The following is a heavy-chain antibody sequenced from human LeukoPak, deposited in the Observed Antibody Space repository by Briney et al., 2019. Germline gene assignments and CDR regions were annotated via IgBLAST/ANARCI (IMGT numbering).Heavy chain of an antibody. Sequence: GGSLRLSCAASGFTFSSYELNWVRQAPGKGLEWVSYISSSCRTIYYADSVKGRFTISRDNDKNSLYLQMNSLRADDTAVYYGARGGIAVAEFYFDYWGQGTLVTVSS. J-gene: IGHJ4*02. CDR2: ISSSCRTI. CDR3: ARGGIAVAEFYFDY. V-gene: IGHV3-48*03. CDR1: GFTFSSYE. D-gene: IGHD6-19*01.